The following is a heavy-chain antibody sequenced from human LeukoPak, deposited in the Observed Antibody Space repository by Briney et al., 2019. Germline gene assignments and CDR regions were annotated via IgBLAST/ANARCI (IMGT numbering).Heavy chain of an antibody. D-gene: IGHD5-12*01. V-gene: IGHV4-61*02. CDR1: GGSISSGSYY. Sequence: SETLSLTCTVSGGSISSGSYYWSWIRQPAGKGLEWIGRIYTSGSTNYNPSLKSRVTISVDTSKNQFSLKLSSVTAADTAVYYCARDWVYTDYDVGARFDPWGQGTLVTVSP. J-gene: IGHJ5*02. CDR3: ARDWVYTDYDVGARFDP. CDR2: IYTSGST.